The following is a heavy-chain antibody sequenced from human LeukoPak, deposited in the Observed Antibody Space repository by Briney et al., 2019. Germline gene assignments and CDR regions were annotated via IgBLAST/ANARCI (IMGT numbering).Heavy chain of an antibody. Sequence: GGSLRLSCAASGFTFSSSWMTWVRQAPGKGLEWVASINQDGGEIHYVDSVKGRFTISRDNARNSLYLQMNSLRAEDTAVYYCARSTGTTVTSLPGSDDAFDIWGQGTMVTVSS. V-gene: IGHV3-7*03. J-gene: IGHJ3*02. CDR3: ARSTGTTVTSLPGSDDAFDI. CDR1: GFTFSSSW. CDR2: INQDGGEI. D-gene: IGHD4-17*01.